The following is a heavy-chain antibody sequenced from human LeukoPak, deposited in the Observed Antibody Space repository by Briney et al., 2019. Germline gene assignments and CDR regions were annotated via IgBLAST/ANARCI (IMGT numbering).Heavy chain of an antibody. Sequence: GGSLRLSCAASGFTFDDYAMHWVRQAPGKGLEWVSGISWNSGSIGYADSVKGRFTISRDNAKNSLYLQMNSLRAEDTASYYCAKGTVISHWYFDLWGRGTLVTVSS. J-gene: IGHJ2*01. V-gene: IGHV3-9*01. D-gene: IGHD3-10*01. CDR2: ISWNSGSI. CDR3: AKGTVISHWYFDL. CDR1: GFTFDDYA.